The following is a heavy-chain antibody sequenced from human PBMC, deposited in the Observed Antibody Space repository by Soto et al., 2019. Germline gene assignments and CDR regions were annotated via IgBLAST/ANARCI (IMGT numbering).Heavy chain of an antibody. V-gene: IGHV3-7*01. D-gene: IGHD6-13*01. J-gene: IGHJ5*02. Sequence: PGGSLRLSCAASGFTFSSSWMHWVCQAPEKGQEWVADIKCDGSEKYYVDSVKGRLTISRDNAKNSLYLQVNSLRAEDTAVYYCARHPERIAQIGWFDPWGQGTLVTVSS. CDR2: IKCDGSEK. CDR3: ARHPERIAQIGWFDP. CDR1: GFTFSSSW.